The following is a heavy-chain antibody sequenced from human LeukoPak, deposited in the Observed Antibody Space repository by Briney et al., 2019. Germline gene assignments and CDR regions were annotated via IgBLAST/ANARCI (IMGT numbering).Heavy chain of an antibody. J-gene: IGHJ4*02. D-gene: IGHD4-23*01. CDR3: ARDSYGGNWSLGY. CDR1: GFTFTGYY. CDR2: VNPNSGGT. V-gene: IGHV1-2*02. Sequence: GASVKVSCKASGFTFTGYYIHWVRQAPGQGLEWMGWVNPNSGGTNYAQMFQGKVTMTRDTSINTAYMELSGLRSDDTAVYYCARDSYGGNWSLGYWGQGTLFTVSS.